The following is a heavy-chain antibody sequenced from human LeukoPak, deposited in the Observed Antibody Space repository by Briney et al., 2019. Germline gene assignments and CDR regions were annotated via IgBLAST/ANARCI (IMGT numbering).Heavy chain of an antibody. D-gene: IGHD2-15*01. CDR1: GYTFTSYG. CDR2: ISAYNGNT. J-gene: IGHJ4*02. CDR3: ARGPYCSGDTCYSQYFDY. V-gene: IGHV1-18*01. Sequence: ASVKVSCKASGYTFTSYGISWVRQAPGQGLEWMGWISAYNGNTNYAQKFQGRVTMTTDTSTSTAYMELRSLRSDDEAMYYCARGPYCSGDTCYSQYFDYWGQGTLVTVSS.